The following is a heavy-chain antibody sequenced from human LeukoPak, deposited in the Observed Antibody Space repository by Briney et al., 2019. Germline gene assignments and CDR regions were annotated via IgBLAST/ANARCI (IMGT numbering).Heavy chain of an antibody. CDR3: AREERFWSGYIHYYYYMDV. D-gene: IGHD3-3*01. CDR1: GYTFTSYY. CDR2: INLSGGST. J-gene: IGHJ6*03. Sequence: ASVKVSCKASGYTFTSYYMHWVRQAPGQGLEWMGIINLSGGSTSYAQKFQGRVTMTRDTSTSTVYMELSSLRSEDTAVYYCAREERFWSGYIHYYYYMDVWGKGTTVTVSS. V-gene: IGHV1-46*03.